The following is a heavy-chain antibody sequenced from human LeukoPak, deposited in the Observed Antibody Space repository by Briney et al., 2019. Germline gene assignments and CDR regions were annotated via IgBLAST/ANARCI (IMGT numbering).Heavy chain of an antibody. Sequence: GGYLRLSCAASGFTFSSYGMHWVRQAPGKGLEWVAVIWYDGRNKYYADSVKGRFTISRDNSKNTLYLQMNSLRAEDTAVYYCAKDLRSGSFPFDYWGQGILVTVSS. D-gene: IGHD1-26*01. CDR2: IWYDGRNK. CDR1: GFTFSSYG. J-gene: IGHJ4*02. CDR3: AKDLRSGSFPFDY. V-gene: IGHV3-33*06.